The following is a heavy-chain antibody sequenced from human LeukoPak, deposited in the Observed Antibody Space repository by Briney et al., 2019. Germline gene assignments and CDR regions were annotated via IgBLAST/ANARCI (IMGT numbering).Heavy chain of an antibody. V-gene: IGHV1-24*01. J-gene: IGHJ4*02. D-gene: IGHD3-22*01. CDR1: GYTLTELS. CDR3: ATEGYYDSSGYYTDY. CDR2: FDPEKGET. Sequence: ASVKVSCKVSGYTLTELSMHWVRQAPGKGFEWMGRFDPEKGETIYAQKFQGRVTMTEDTSTDTAYMGLSSLRSEDTAVYYCATEGYYDSSGYYTDYWGQGTLVTVSS.